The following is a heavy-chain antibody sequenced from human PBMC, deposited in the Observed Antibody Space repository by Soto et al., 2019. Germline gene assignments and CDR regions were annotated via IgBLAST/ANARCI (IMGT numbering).Heavy chain of an antibody. CDR1: GGSFSGYY. Sequence: SETLSLTCAVYGGSFSGYYWSWIRQPPGKGLEWIGEINHSGSTNYNPSLKSRVTISVDTSKNQFSLKLSSVTAADTAVYYCAGAFMVLFAFDIWGQGTRVTV. CDR3: AGAFMVLFAFDI. CDR2: INHSGST. V-gene: IGHV4-34*01. D-gene: IGHD3-10*01. J-gene: IGHJ3*02.